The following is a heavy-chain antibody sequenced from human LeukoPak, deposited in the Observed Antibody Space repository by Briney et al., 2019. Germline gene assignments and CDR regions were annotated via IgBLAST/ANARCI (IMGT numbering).Heavy chain of an antibody. J-gene: IGHJ4*02. CDR1: GFPFSSYA. CDR3: AASIAYRSSRFADY. V-gene: IGHV3-23*01. D-gene: IGHD6-13*01. CDR2: ISGSGGST. Sequence: GGSLRLSCAASGFPFSSYAMSWVRQAPGKGLEWVSGISGSGGSTDYADSVKGRFTISRDNSKNTLFLQMNSLRAENTGLYYCAASIAYRSSRFADYWGQGTLVTVSS.